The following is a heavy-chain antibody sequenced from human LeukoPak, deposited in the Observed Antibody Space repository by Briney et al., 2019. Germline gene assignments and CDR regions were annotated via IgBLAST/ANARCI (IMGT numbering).Heavy chain of an antibody. V-gene: IGHV4-4*07. CDR2: IYTSGTT. D-gene: IGHD2-2*01. CDR1: GGSISSYY. J-gene: IGHJ4*02. CDR3: ARNLYCSTTSCYDFDC. Sequence: PSETLSLTCTVSGGSISSYYWSWIRQPAGKGLEWIGLIYTSGTTNYNPSLESRVTMSVDTSENQFSLNLSSVTAADTAVYYCARNLYCSTTSCYDFDCWGQGALVTVSS.